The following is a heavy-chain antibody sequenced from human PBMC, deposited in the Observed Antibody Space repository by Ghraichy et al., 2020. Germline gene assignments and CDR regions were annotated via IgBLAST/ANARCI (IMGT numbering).Heavy chain of an antibody. CDR1: GGSISSYY. D-gene: IGHD3-10*01. Sequence: SETLSLTCTVSGGSISSYYWSWIRQPPGKGLEWIGYIYYSGSTNYNPSLKSRVTISVDTSKNQFSLKLSSVTAADTAVYYCARGVVRGVTTLDYWRQGTLLTVSS. CDR2: IYYSGST. CDR3: ARGVVRGVTTLDY. V-gene: IGHV4-59*01. J-gene: IGHJ4*02.